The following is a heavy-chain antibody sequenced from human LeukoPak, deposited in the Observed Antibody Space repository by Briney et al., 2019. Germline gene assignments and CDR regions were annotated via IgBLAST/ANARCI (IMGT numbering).Heavy chain of an antibody. CDR2: MNPNSGNT. CDR1: GYTFTSYD. V-gene: IGHV1-8*03. J-gene: IGHJ3*01. CDR3: ARGLRDGLTGNDVLDV. D-gene: IGHD5-24*01. Sequence: ASVKVSCKASGYTFTSYDINWVRQATGQGLEWMGWMNPNSGNTGYAQKFQGRVTITRNTSISTAYMELSSLRSGDTALYYCARGLRDGLTGNDVLDVWGLGTMVIVTS.